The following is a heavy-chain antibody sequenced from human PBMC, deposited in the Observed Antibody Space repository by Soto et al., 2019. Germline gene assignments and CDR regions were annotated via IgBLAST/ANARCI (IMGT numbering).Heavy chain of an antibody. V-gene: IGHV5-51*01. CDR1: GYSFTQYC. CDR3: ARHAYDFWSGHPNPRYYYGMDV. Sequence: PVEALKVHCKASGYSFTQYCTGSLCQMPGKGLKWMGIIYPGDSNTRYSPSLQGQVTISVDKSISTAYLQWSSLKATDTAMYYCARHAYDFWSGHPNPRYYYGMDVWGQGTTVTVS. J-gene: IGHJ6*02. D-gene: IGHD3-3*01. CDR2: IYPGDSNT.